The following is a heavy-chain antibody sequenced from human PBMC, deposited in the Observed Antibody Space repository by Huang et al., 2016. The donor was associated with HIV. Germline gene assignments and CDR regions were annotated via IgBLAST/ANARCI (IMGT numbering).Heavy chain of an antibody. CDR1: GGSFRNFA. D-gene: IGHD3-22*01. J-gene: IGHJ4*02. CDR2: ILPTLGTA. CDR3: ATVDYYDTSGPQRGYFDN. V-gene: IGHV1-69*01. Sequence: QVQLVQSGAEVKKPGSSVKVSCQASGGSFRNFAIGWVRQAPGQGLEWMSVILPTLGTANYAQKFQGRVTIIADESTSTAYMELSSLRSEDTAVYYCATVDYYDTSGPQRGYFDNWGQGTLVTVSS.